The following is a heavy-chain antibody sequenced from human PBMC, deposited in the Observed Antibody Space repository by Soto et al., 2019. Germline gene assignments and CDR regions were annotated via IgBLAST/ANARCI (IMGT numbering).Heavy chain of an antibody. CDR1: GFTFSSYG. Sequence: GGSLRLSCAASGFTFSSYGMHWVRQAPGKGLEWVAVISYDGSNKYYADSVKGRFTISRDNSKNTLYLQMNSLRAEDTAVYYCADLTHVDYWGQGTLVTVSS. CDR2: ISYDGSNK. V-gene: IGHV3-30*03. D-gene: IGHD1-20*01. CDR3: ADLTHVDY. J-gene: IGHJ4*02.